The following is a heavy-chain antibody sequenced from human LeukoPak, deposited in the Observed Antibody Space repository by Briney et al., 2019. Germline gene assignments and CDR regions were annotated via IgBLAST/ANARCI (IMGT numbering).Heavy chain of an antibody. CDR2: IKSNSGGT. CDR3: ARDQGGTIDY. J-gene: IGHJ4*02. Sequence: ASVKVSCKASGYSFIGYYMHWVRQAPGQGLERMGWIKSNSGGTHYAQKFQGRVTMTRDTSITTAYMELSRLTSDDTAVYYCARDQGGTIDYWGQGTLVTVSS. V-gene: IGHV1-2*02. D-gene: IGHD1-7*01. CDR1: GYSFIGYY.